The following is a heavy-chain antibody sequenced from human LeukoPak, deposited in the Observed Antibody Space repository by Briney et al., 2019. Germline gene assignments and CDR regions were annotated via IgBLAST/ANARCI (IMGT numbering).Heavy chain of an antibody. V-gene: IGHV1-2*06. CDR2: INPNSGGT. D-gene: IGHD3-3*01. CDR3: ARRYDFWSGYYTNDDAFDI. Sequence: ASVKVSCKASGYTFTGYYMHWVRQAPGQGLEWMGRINPNSGGTNYAQKFQGRVTMTRDTPISTAYMELSRLRSDDTAVYYCARRYDFWSGYYTNDDAFDIWGQGTMVTVSS. CDR1: GYTFTGYY. J-gene: IGHJ3*02.